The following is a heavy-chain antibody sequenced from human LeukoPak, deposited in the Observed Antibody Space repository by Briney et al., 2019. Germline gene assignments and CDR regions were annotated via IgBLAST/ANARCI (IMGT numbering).Heavy chain of an antibody. CDR1: GDSISSGDYY. CDR2: IYYSGTT. V-gene: IGHV4-30-4*01. J-gene: IGHJ5*02. Sequence: SETLSLTCTISGDSISSGDYYWTWFRQPPGKGLEWIGYIYYSGTTYYNPSLKGRVTISVETSKNQFSLKVSSVTAADTAVYYCARRKSGWFDPWGQGTLVTVSS. CDR3: ARRKSGWFDP.